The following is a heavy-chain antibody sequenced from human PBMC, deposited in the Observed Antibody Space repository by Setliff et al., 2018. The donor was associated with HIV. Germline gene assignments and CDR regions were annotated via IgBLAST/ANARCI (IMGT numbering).Heavy chain of an antibody. Sequence: SGPTLVNPTETLTLTCTFSGFSLKTSGMCVSWIRQPPGKALEWLARIDWDDDKNYSTSLKTRLSISKDTSKKQVVLTMTNMDPVDTATYYCARGLTYYNFWSGYAKTAGYYFDYWGQGTLVTVSS. CDR3: ARGLTYYNFWSGYAKTAGYYFDY. CDR2: IDWDDDK. V-gene: IGHV2-70*11. D-gene: IGHD3-3*01. CDR1: GFSLKTSGMC. J-gene: IGHJ4*02.